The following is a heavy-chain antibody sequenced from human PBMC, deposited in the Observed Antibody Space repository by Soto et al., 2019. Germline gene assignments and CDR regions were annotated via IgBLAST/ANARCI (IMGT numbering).Heavy chain of an antibody. CDR3: AREWYSSGWYRPYGMDV. Sequence: ASVKFSSKASGYSFTGYYMHWVRQAPGQGHEWMGWIKPNSGGTNYAQKFQGRVTMTRDTSISTAYMELSRLRSDDTAVYYCAREWYSSGWYRPYGMDVWGQGTTVTVS. J-gene: IGHJ6*02. CDR2: IKPNSGGT. D-gene: IGHD6-19*01. CDR1: GYSFTGYY. V-gene: IGHV1-2*02.